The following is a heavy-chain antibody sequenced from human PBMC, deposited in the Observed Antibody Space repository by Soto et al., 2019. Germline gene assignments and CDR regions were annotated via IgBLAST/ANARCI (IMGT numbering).Heavy chain of an antibody. CDR1: GYSITSTNW. J-gene: IGHJ6*02. CDR3: ARTEYGDYGENHYYYGMDV. CDR2: IYYSGRT. D-gene: IGHD4-17*01. Sequence: ETLSLTCAVSGYSITSTNWWGWIRQPPGRGLEWIGNIYYSGRTYCNPSLKSRVTMSVDTSNNQFSLKLSSVSALDTAVYYCARTEYGDYGENHYYYGMDVWGQGTTVTVSS. V-gene: IGHV4-28*01.